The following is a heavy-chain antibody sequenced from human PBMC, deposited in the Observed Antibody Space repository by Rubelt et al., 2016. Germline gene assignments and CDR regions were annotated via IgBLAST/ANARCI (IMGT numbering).Heavy chain of an antibody. D-gene: IGHD3-10*01. Sequence: QVQLQESGPGLVKPSETLSLICTVSGGSISSNYWSWIRQPPGKGLDWIGYVHYSGTHNYNPSLQSRVTISVDMSKNQCSLKLGSGTAADTAVYYCARHTRGSGSQAHDCWGQGMLVTVSS. V-gene: IGHV4-59*08. CDR1: GGSISSNY. CDR3: ARHTRGSGSQAHDC. CDR2: VHYSGTH. J-gene: IGHJ4*02.